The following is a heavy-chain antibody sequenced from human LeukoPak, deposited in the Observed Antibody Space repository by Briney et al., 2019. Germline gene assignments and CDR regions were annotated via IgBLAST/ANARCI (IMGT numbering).Heavy chain of an antibody. D-gene: IGHD6-13*01. CDR1: GGSISSYY. Sequence: SGTLSLTCTVSGGSISSYYWSWIRQPPGKGLEWIGYIYYSGSTDYNPSLKSRVTISVDTSKNQFSLKLSSVTAADTAAYYCARAGLGIATKFDPWGQGTLVTVSS. CDR3: ARAGLGIATKFDP. V-gene: IGHV4-59*08. J-gene: IGHJ5*02. CDR2: IYYSGST.